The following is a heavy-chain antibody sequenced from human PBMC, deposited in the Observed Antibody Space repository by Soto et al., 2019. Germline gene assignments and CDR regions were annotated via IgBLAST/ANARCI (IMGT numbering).Heavy chain of an antibody. CDR3: ARKGRCSGGSCYYYYYYYMDV. V-gene: IGHV4-34*01. J-gene: IGHJ6*03. D-gene: IGHD2-15*01. CDR2: INHSGST. Sequence: QVQLQQWGAGLLKPSETLSLTCAVYGGSFSGYYWSWIRQPPGKGLEWVGEINHSGSTNYNPSLKSRVTISVDTSKNQFSQKLRSVTAAATAVYYSARKGRCSGGSCYYYYYYYMDVWGKGTTVTVSS. CDR1: GGSFSGYY.